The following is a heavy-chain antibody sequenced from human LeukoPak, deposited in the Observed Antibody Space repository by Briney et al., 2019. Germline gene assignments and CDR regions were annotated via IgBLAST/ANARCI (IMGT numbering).Heavy chain of an antibody. D-gene: IGHD3-22*01. J-gene: IGHJ4*02. CDR2: IYYSGSS. CDR3: ARGGNSGYYDPVGDY. CDR1: GGSISSSSYY. Sequence: SETLSLTCTVSGGSISSSSYYWGWIRQPPGKGLEWIGSIYYSGSSYYNPSLKSRVTISVDTSKNQFSLKLSSVTAADTAVYYCARGGNSGYYDPVGDYWGQGTLVTVSS. V-gene: IGHV4-39*07.